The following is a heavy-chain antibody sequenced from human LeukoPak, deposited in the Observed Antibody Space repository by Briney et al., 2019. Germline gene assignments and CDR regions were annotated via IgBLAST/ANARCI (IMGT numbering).Heavy chain of an antibody. CDR2: ISYDGSNK. D-gene: IGHD5-18*01. CDR3: ARGRGYNYGYGDY. V-gene: IGHV3-30*14. CDR1: GFTFSSYA. J-gene: IGHJ4*02. Sequence: PGRSLRLSCAASGFTFSSYAMHWVRQAPGKGLEWVAVISYDGSNKYYADSVKGRFTISRDNSKSTLYLQMNSLRAEDTAVYYCARGRGYNYGYGDYWGQGTLVTVSS.